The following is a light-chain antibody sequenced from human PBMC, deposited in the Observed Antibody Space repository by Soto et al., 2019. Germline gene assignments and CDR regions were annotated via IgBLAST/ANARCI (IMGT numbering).Light chain of an antibody. CDR3: QHGGT. J-gene: IGKJ5*01. CDR1: QSVSNN. Sequence: EIVLTQSPATLSLSPGERATVSCRASQSVSNNLGWYQQKAGQAPRLLIYDASNRATGIPARFSGSGSRTHFTLTISSLEPEDFVVYYCQHGGTFGQGTRLEIK. CDR2: DAS. V-gene: IGKV3-11*01.